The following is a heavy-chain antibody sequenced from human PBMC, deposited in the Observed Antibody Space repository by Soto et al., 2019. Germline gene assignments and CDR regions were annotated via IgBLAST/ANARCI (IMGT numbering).Heavy chain of an antibody. CDR1: GFTFSSYG. D-gene: IGHD5-18*01. Sequence: QVQLVESGGGVVQPGRSLRLSCAASGFTFSSYGMHWVRQAPGKGLEWVAVIWYDGSNKYYPDSVEGRFTISRDNSKNTLYLQMNSLRADDTAVYHCARYGGYSYGAFDYWGQGTLVTVSS. CDR2: IWYDGSNK. J-gene: IGHJ4*02. CDR3: ARYGGYSYGAFDY. V-gene: IGHV3-33*01.